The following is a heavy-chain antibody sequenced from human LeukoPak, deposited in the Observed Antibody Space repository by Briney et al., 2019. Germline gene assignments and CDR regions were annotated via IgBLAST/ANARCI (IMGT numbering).Heavy chain of an antibody. CDR1: GFTFSSYG. J-gene: IGHJ6*02. CDR2: IWYDGSNT. CDR3: ARDAGRMDV. D-gene: IGHD1-14*01. Sequence: GRSLRLSCAASGFTFSSYGMHWVRQAPGKGLEWVAMIWYDGSNTYYADSVKGRFTISRDNSKNTLFLQMDSLRAEDTAVYYCARDAGRMDVWGQGTTVTVSS. V-gene: IGHV3-33*01.